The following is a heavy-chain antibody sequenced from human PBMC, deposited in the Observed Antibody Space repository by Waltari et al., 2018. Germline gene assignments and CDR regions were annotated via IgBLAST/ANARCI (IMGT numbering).Heavy chain of an antibody. CDR3: ARGRGALNWYFDL. CDR2: IYSGGST. Sequence: EVQLVESGGGLIQPGGSLRLSCAASGFTVSSNYMSWVRQAPGKGLEWVSVIYSGGSTYYADSVKGRFTISRDNSKNTLYLQMNSLRAEDTAVYYCARGRGALNWYFDLWGRGTLVTVSS. V-gene: IGHV3-53*01. CDR1: GFTVSSNY. J-gene: IGHJ2*01. D-gene: IGHD3-16*01.